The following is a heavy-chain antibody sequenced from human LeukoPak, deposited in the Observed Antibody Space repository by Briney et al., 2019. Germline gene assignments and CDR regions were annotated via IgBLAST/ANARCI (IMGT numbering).Heavy chain of an antibody. D-gene: IGHD5-12*01. CDR1: GFAFPTYN. CDR3: ARLRGSPVYPDH. J-gene: IGHJ5*02. V-gene: IGHV3-48*01. CDR2: ISGSGDNI. Sequence: GGSLRLSCAASGFAFPTYNMNWVRQAPGKGLECVSYISGSGDNIWYADSVKGRFTVSRDNAKDSLYLQMNSLRAEDTAVYFCARLRGSPVYPDHWGQGTLVTVSS.